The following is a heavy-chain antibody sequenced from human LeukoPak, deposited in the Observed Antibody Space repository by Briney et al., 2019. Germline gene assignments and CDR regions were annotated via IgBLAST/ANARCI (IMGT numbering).Heavy chain of an antibody. CDR3: ARVVGGVGLDY. D-gene: IGHD3-16*01. Sequence: PSETLSLTCTVSGGSISGYYWTWIRQPPGEALEYIGCIYYTGSTNYNPSLNSRVTISVDTSKNQFALKLSSVTAADTAVYYCARVVGGVGLDYWGQGTLVTVSS. J-gene: IGHJ4*02. V-gene: IGHV4-59*01. CDR1: GGSISGYY. CDR2: IYYTGST.